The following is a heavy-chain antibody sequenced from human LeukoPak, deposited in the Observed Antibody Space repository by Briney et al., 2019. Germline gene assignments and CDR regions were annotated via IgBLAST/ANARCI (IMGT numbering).Heavy chain of an antibody. D-gene: IGHD6-13*01. CDR1: GFTFSSYA. CDR2: ISGSGGST. CDR3: ARDHHSSSWLDY. J-gene: IGHJ4*02. Sequence: GGSLRLSCAASGFTFSSYAMSWFRQAPGKGLEWVSAISGSGGSTYYADSVKGRFTISRDNAKNSLYLQMNSLRAEDTAVYYCARDHHSSSWLDYWGQGTLVTVSS. V-gene: IGHV3-23*01.